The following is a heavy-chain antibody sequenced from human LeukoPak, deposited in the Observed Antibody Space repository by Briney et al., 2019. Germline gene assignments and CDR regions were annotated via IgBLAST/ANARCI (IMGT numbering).Heavy chain of an antibody. D-gene: IGHD1-26*01. V-gene: IGHV4-39*01. CDR3: ARLEVVGATGDY. CDR1: GGSISSGSYY. Sequence: SETLSLTCTVSGGSISSGSYYWGWIRQPPGKGLEWIGRIYYSGSTYYNPSLKSRVTISVDTSKNQFALKLSSVTAADTAVYYCARLEVVGATGDYWGQGTLVTVSS. CDR2: IYYSGST. J-gene: IGHJ4*02.